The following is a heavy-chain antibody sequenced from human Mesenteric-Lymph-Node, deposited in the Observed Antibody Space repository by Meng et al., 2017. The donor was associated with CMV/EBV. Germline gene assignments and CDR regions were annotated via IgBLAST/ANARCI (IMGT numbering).Heavy chain of an antibody. CDR2: IYSGGDS. Sequence: GESLKISCAASGFTFSSYAMNWVRQAPGKGLEWVSVIYSGGDSDYGASVKGRFTISRDSSKNTVYLQMNSLRVEDTAIYYCAREGQGGRAFDLWGQGTVVTVSS. CDR1: GFTFSSYA. J-gene: IGHJ3*01. V-gene: IGHV3-53*01. CDR3: AREGQGGRAFDL.